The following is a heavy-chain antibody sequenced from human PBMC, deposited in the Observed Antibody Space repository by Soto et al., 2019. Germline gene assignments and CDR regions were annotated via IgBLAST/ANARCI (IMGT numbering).Heavy chain of an antibody. CDR3: AKTPPAVSYAPIEVPDY. D-gene: IGHD6-13*01. V-gene: IGHV3-23*01. CDR2: ISGSGGST. Sequence: LRLSCAASGFTFSSYDMSWVRQAPGKGLEWVSAISGSGGSTYYADSVKGRFTISRDNSKNTLYLQMSSLRAEDTAVYYCAKTPPAVSYAPIEVPDYWGQGTLVTVSS. J-gene: IGHJ4*02. CDR1: GFTFSSYD.